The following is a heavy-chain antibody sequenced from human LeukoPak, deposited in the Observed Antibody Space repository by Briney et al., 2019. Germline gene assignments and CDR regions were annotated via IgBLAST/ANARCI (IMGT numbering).Heavy chain of an antibody. J-gene: IGHJ4*02. V-gene: IGHV3-30*02. D-gene: IGHD6-13*01. CDR1: GFTFSSYG. CDR2: IRYDGSNK. Sequence: GGSLRLSCAASGFTFSSYGMHWVRQAPGKGLEWVAFIRYDGSNKYYADSVKGRFTISRDNSKNTLYLQMNSLRAEDTAVYYCARFDGFSSSWSFDYWGQGALVTVSS. CDR3: ARFDGFSSSWSFDY.